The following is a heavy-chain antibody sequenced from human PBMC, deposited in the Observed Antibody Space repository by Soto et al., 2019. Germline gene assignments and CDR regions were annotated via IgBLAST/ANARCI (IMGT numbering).Heavy chain of an antibody. V-gene: IGHV3-23*01. CDR1: GFTFSSYA. J-gene: IGHJ4*02. Sequence: EVQLLESGGGLVQPGGSLRLSCAASGFTFSSYAMSWVRQAPGKGLEWVSTISASGGSTYYADSVKGRFTISRDNSKNTLYLQMNSLRAGDTAIYYCAKDRLTFGGAIVLPIDYWGQGTLVTVSS. CDR2: ISASGGST. D-gene: IGHD3-16*02. CDR3: AKDRLTFGGAIVLPIDY.